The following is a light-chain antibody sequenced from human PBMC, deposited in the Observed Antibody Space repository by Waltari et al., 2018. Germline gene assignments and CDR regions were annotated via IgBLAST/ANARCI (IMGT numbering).Light chain of an antibody. CDR2: DVS. CDR3: SSYTSSSTYVV. CDR1: SSDVGVYNY. V-gene: IGLV2-14*01. Sequence: QSALTQPASVAVSPGQSITSSSTGNSSDVGVYNYVSWYQQHPGKAPKLMIYDVSKRPSGVSNRFSGSKSGNTASLTISGLQAEDEADYYCSSYTSSSTYVVFGGGTKLTVL. J-gene: IGLJ2*01.